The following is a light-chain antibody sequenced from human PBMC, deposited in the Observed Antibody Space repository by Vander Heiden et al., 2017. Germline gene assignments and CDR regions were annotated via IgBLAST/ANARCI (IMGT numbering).Light chain of an antibody. CDR2: GAS. Sequence: EIVMTQSPTTLSVSPGERATLSCRASESVSSNLAWYQQKPGQAPRLLIYGASTRATGIPARFSGSRSGTEFTHTISSLQSEDFAVYYCQQYNNWPKTFGQGTKVEIK. V-gene: IGKV3-15*01. J-gene: IGKJ1*01. CDR1: ESVSSN. CDR3: QQYNNWPKT.